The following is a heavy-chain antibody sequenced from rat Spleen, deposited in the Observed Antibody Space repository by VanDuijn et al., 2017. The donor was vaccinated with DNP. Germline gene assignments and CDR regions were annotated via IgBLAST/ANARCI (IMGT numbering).Heavy chain of an antibody. CDR2: ISYDGSRT. J-gene: IGHJ1*01. Sequence: EVQLVETGGGLVQPGRSLKLSCVASGFTFSDYNMAWVRQAPKKGLEWVATISYDGSRTYYRDSVKGRFTISRDNAKSSLYLQMSSLKSEDTATYFCARGSTCSCWYFDFWVPGTKVTVCS. D-gene: IGHD1-3*01. V-gene: IGHV5-7*01. CDR3: ARGSTCSCWYFDF. CDR1: GFTFSDYN.